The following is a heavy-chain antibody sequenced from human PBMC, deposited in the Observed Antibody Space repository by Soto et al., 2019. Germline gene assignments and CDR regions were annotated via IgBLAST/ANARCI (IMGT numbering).Heavy chain of an antibody. CDR3: ARAITMVRGVIKLRYFDY. Sequence: ASETLSLTCTVSGGSISSGDYYWSWIRQPLGKGLEWIGYIYYSGSTYYNPSLKGRVTISVDTSKNQFSLKLSSVTAADTAVYYCARAITMVRGVIKLRYFDYWGQGTLVTVSS. D-gene: IGHD3-10*01. J-gene: IGHJ4*02. CDR2: IYYSGST. CDR1: GGSISSGDYY. V-gene: IGHV4-30-4*01.